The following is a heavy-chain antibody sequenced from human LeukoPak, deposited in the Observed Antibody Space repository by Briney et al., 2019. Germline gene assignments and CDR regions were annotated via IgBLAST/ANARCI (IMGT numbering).Heavy chain of an antibody. Sequence: ASVKVSCKVSGYTFTDYYMHWVQQAPGKGLEWMGLVDPEDGETIYAEKFQGRVTITADTSTDTAYTELSSLRSEDTAVYYCARVARGKNDWFDPWGQGTLVTVSS. J-gene: IGHJ5*02. V-gene: IGHV1-69-2*01. D-gene: IGHD3-10*01. CDR1: GYTFTDYY. CDR2: VDPEDGET. CDR3: ARVARGKNDWFDP.